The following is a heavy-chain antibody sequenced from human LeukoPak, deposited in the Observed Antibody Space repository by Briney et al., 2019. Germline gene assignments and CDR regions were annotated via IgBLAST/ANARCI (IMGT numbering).Heavy chain of an antibody. CDR3: ARERGYSGYDLAY. D-gene: IGHD5-12*01. CDR2: IIPIFGTA. V-gene: IGHV1-69*05. J-gene: IGHJ4*02. Sequence: SVKVSCKASGGTFSSYAISWVRQAPGQGLEWMGRIIPIFGTANYAQKFQDRVTITTDESTSTAYMELSSLRSEDTAVYYCARERGYSGYDLAYWGQGTLVTVSS. CDR1: GGTFSSYA.